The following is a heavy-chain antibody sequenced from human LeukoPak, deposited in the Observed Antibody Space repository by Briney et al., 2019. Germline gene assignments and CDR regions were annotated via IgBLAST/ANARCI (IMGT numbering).Heavy chain of an antibody. CDR2: IYPGDSDT. CDR1: AYSFTNYW. V-gene: IGHV5-51*01. Sequence: GESLKISCKGSAYSFTNYWIGWVRQMPGKGLEWMGIIYPGDSDTRYSPSFQGQVTISADQSITTAYLQWSSLKASDTAMYYCARQLYYYDSNTYDPPNPFDYWGQGTLVTVSS. CDR3: ARQLYYYDSNTYDPPNPFDY. D-gene: IGHD3-22*01. J-gene: IGHJ4*02.